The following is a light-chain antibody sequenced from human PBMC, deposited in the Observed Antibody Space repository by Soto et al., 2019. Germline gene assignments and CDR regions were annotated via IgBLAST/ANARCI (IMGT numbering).Light chain of an antibody. V-gene: IGLV1-51*01. CDR3: GTWDSSLRAWV. J-gene: IGLJ2*01. CDR1: SSNIGSNY. Sequence: QSVLTQPPSVSAAPGQKVTISCSGNSSNIGSNYVSWYQQLPGTAPRLLIYDNNERPSGIAARFAGSKSCTSATLGISGLQDGDEDDYYCGTWDSSLRAWVFGGGTKLTVL. CDR2: DNN.